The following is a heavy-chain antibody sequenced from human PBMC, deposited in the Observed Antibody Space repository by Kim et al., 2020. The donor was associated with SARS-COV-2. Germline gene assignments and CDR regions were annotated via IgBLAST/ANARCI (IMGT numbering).Heavy chain of an antibody. Sequence: SETPSLTCTVSGGSISSYYWSWIRQPPGKGLEWIGYIYYSGSTNYNPSLKSRVTISVDTSKNQFSLKLSSVTAADTAVYYCARGGYCSSTSCPDYYYYGMDVWGQGTTVTVSS. CDR1: GGSISSYY. J-gene: IGHJ6*02. D-gene: IGHD2-2*01. V-gene: IGHV4-59*13. CDR2: IYYSGST. CDR3: ARGGYCSSTSCPDYYYYGMDV.